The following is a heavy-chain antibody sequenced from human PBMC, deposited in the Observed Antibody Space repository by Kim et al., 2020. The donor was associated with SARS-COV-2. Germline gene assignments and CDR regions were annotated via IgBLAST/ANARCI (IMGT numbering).Heavy chain of an antibody. D-gene: IGHD3-10*01. J-gene: IGHJ3*02. V-gene: IGHV3-30*01. Sequence: DSGKGRFTISQDNSKNTLYLQMNSLRAEDTAVYYCARAFVRGVIGDAFDIWGQGTMVTVSS. CDR3: ARAFVRGVIGDAFDI.